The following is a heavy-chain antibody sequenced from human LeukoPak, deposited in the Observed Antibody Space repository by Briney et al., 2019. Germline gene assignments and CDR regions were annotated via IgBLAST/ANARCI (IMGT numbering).Heavy chain of an antibody. Sequence: ASVKVSCKASGYTFTGYNIHWVRQAPGQGLEWMGWINPNSGGTNYAQKFQGRVTMTRDTSISTAYMELSRLRSDDTAVYYCACMISGWNFDYWGQGTLVTVSS. V-gene: IGHV1-2*02. J-gene: IGHJ4*02. CDR1: GYTFTGYN. CDR3: ACMISGWNFDY. CDR2: INPNSGGT. D-gene: IGHD6-19*01.